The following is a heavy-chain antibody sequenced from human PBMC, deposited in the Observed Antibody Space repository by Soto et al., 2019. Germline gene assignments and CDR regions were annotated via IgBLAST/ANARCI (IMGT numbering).Heavy chain of an antibody. CDR3: GKDPNGDFVGSFDM. J-gene: IGHJ3*02. V-gene: IGHV3-23*01. CDR2: ISAAGGRT. D-gene: IGHD4-17*01. CDR1: GFTFRNYA. Sequence: EVQLLESGGGLVQPGGSLRLSCAASGFTFRNYAMSWVRQAPGKGPQWVSGISAAGGRTYYADSVKGRFTISRDNSRATLYLQMTSLSAEDTALYYCGKDPNGDFVGSFDMWGQGTVVTVSS.